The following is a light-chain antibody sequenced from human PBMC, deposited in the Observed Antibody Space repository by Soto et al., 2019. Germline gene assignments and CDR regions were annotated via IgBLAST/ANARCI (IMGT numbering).Light chain of an antibody. V-gene: IGKV1-5*01. CDR3: QQYNSYSGRT. CDR2: DAS. CDR1: QSISSW. J-gene: IGKJ1*01. Sequence: DIQMTQSPSTLSASVGDRVTITCRARQSISSWLAWYQQKPGKAPNLLIYDASILESGVPSRFSGSGSGTEFTLTISSLQPDDFATYYCQQYNSYSGRTFGQGTKVEI.